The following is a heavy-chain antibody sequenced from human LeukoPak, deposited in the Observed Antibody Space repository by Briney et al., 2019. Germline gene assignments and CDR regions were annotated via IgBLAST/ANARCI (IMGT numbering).Heavy chain of an antibody. J-gene: IGHJ4*02. CDR1: GDSISSTNW. CDR2: IFHSGST. D-gene: IGHD3-9*01. Sequence: SETLSLTCAVSGDSISSTNWWSWVRQPPGKGLEWIGEIFHSGSTNYNPSLKSRVTISVDTYKNQFSLKLSSVTAADTAVYYCARAPRAYYDILTGYYIDHFDYWGQGTLVTVSS. CDR3: ARAPRAYYDILTGYYIDHFDY. V-gene: IGHV4-4*02.